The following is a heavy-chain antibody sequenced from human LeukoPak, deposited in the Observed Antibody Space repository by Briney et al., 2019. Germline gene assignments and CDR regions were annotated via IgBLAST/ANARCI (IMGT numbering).Heavy chain of an antibody. J-gene: IGHJ3*01. Sequence: GGSLRLSCVVSGFTLSSYAMSWVRQAPGKGLEWVAATSSSDSGKYHADSVRGRFTISRDNSKNTVYLQMNSLRAEDAAVYYCARVSYDSRGYYLGAFDVWGQGTMVTVSS. CDR1: GFTLSSYA. CDR2: TSSSDSGK. CDR3: ARVSYDSRGYYLGAFDV. D-gene: IGHD3-22*01. V-gene: IGHV3-23*01.